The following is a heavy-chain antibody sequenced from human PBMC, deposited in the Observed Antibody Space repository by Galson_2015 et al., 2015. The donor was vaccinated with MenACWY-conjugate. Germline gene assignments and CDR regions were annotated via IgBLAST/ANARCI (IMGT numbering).Heavy chain of an antibody. V-gene: IGHV4-61*01. J-gene: IGHJ4*02. D-gene: IGHD1-26*01. CDR3: ARVVGATGDDYFDY. CDR2: IYYSGST. Sequence: SETLSLTCTVSGGSVSSGSYYWSWIRQPPGKGLEWIGYIYYSGSTNYNPSLKSRVTISVDTSKNQFSLKLSSVTAADTAVYYCARVVGATGDDYFDYWGQGTLVTVSS. CDR1: GGSVSSGSYY.